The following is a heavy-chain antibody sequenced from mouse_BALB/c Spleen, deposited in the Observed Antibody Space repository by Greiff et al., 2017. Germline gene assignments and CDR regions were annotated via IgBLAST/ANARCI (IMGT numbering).Heavy chain of an antibody. Sequence: VQLQQSGPGLVAPSQSLSITCTVSGFSLTSYGVHWVRQPPGTGLEWLGVIWAGGSTNYNSALMSRLSISKDNSKSQVFLKMNSLQTDDTAMYYCAREDYYGIRDYWGQGTSVTVSS. J-gene: IGHJ4*01. CDR2: IWAGGST. V-gene: IGHV2-9*02. CDR1: GFSLTSYG. D-gene: IGHD1-1*01. CDR3: AREDYYGIRDY.